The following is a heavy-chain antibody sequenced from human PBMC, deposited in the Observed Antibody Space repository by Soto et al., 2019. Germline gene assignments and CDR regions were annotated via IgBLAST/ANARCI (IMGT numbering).Heavy chain of an antibody. V-gene: IGHV4-31*03. CDR2: IYYSGST. Sequence: SGTLSLPCTVSGGSLSSGGYYWGRIRQHPGKGLEWIGYIYYSGSTYYNPSLKSRVTISVDTSKNQFSLKLTSVTAADTAVYDCARVRGGGPFDDWGQGTLVTVSS. CDR1: GGSLSSGGYY. D-gene: IGHD1-26*01. J-gene: IGHJ4*02. CDR3: ARVRGGGPFDD.